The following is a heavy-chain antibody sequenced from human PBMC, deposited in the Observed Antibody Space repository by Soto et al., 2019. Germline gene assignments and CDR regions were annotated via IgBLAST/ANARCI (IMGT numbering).Heavy chain of an antibody. D-gene: IGHD1-26*01. CDR1: GYTLTELS. V-gene: IGHV1-24*01. CDR2: FDPEDGET. J-gene: IGHJ3*02. Sequence: QVQLVQSGAEVKKPGASVKVSCKVSGYTLTELSMHWVRQAPGKGLEWMGGFDPEDGETIYAQKFQSRVTMTEDTSTDTAYMELSSLRSEDTAVYYCATTGRNSGSYYEAFDIWGQGTMVTVSS. CDR3: ATTGRNSGSYYEAFDI.